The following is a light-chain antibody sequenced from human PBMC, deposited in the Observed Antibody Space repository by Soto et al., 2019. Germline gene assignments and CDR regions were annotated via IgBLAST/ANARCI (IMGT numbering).Light chain of an antibody. CDR2: SAS. CDR1: QTVGSK. CDR3: QQYNNFYT. J-gene: IGKJ2*01. Sequence: IVLTQSPVTLSVSPGERATLSCRASQTVGSKLAWYQQKPGQPPRLLIQSASTRASGVPARFSGSGSGTEFALNISSLQSEDFAVYYCQQYNNFYTFGQGTKLEIK. V-gene: IGKV3-15*01.